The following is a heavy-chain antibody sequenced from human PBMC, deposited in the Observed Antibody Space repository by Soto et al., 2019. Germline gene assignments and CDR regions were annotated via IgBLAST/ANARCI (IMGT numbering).Heavy chain of an antibody. J-gene: IGHJ5*02. D-gene: IGHD3-3*01. V-gene: IGHV3-7*03. CDR2: IKADGTEK. CDR1: GFTFSSYW. CDR3: ARDRSAAIFGVAPNNWFDP. Sequence: GGSLRLSCVGSGFTFSSYWMGWVRQTPGKGLEWVATIKADGTEKYYVDSVKGRFTFSGDNAKTSVYLEMNSLRAEDTAVYYCARDRSAAIFGVAPNNWFDPWGQGTLVTVSS.